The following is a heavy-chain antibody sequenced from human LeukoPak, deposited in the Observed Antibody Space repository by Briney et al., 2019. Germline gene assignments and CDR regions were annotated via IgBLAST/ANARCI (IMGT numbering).Heavy chain of an antibody. Sequence: GGSLRLSCAASGFTFSSYSMNWVRQAPGKGLEWVSSISSSSSYMYYADSVKGRFTVSRDNAKNSLYLQMNSLRAEDTAVYYCARGELPDFDYWGQGTLVTVYS. D-gene: IGHD1-26*01. CDR2: ISSSSSYM. CDR3: ARGELPDFDY. CDR1: GFTFSSYS. V-gene: IGHV3-21*01. J-gene: IGHJ4*02.